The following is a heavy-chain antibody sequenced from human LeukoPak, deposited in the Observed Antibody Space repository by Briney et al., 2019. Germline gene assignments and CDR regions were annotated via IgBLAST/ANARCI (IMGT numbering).Heavy chain of an antibody. CDR3: ARHRPAIAAAGRNAFDI. D-gene: IGHD6-13*01. CDR1: GGSISNSGYY. J-gene: IGHJ3*02. V-gene: IGHV4-39*01. CDR2: IYYTGST. Sequence: SETLSLTCTVSGGSISNSGYYWGCIRQPPGKGLECIGSIYYTGSTYYNPALQSRVTISIDTSKNQFSLKLSSVTAADTAVYYCARHRPAIAAAGRNAFDIWGPGTKVTVSS.